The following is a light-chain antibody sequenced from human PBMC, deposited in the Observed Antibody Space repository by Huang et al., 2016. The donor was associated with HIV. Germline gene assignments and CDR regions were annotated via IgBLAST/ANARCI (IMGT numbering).Light chain of an antibody. V-gene: IGKV1-17*03. CDR3: LQHNTYPWM. CDR1: QDIANS. J-gene: IGKJ1*01. CDR2: GTS. Sequence: DLQITQTPSAMSASVGDRVTITCRASQDIANSLAWFQQKPGKVPRPRSYGTSTWRSGVRSRFSDSGSGTEFTLTISSLQPEDFATYDCLQHNTYPWMFGQGTKVEVK.